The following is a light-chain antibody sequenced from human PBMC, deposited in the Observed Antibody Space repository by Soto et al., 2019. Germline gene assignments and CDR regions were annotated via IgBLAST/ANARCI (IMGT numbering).Light chain of an antibody. CDR1: QSVSSY. V-gene: IGKV3-11*01. Sequence: EIVLTQSPATLSLSPGERATLSCRASQSVSSYLAWYQQKPGQPPRLLIYDASNWATGIPARFSGGGSGTDFTLTISSLEPEDFAVYYCQQRSNWPRTFGQGTKVEIK. J-gene: IGKJ1*01. CDR3: QQRSNWPRT. CDR2: DAS.